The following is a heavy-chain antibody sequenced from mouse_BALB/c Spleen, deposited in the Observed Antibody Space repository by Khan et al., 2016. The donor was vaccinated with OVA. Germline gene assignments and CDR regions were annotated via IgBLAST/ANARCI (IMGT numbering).Heavy chain of an antibody. V-gene: IGHV1-4*01. CDR2: INPSNGYT. D-gene: IGHD2-14*01. CDR3: VRDGAYHRNDGWFAY. Sequence: QVRLQQSGAELAIPGASVKMSCKASGYTFTSYTIHWIKLRPGQGLEWIGYINPSNGYTNYNQKFKDKATLTADKSSTTAYMELSSLTSDDSALYNCVRDGAYHRNDGWFAYWGQGTLVTVSA. CDR1: GYTFTSYT. J-gene: IGHJ3*01.